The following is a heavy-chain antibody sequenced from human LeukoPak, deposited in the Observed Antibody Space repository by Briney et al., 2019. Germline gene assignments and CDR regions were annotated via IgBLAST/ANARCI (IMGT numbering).Heavy chain of an antibody. J-gene: IGHJ4*02. D-gene: IGHD2-2*01. CDR1: GFTFSNSG. Sequence: PGGSLRLACAPSGFTFSNSGMHSVRQIRGKGREWVADIWFDGSRQFYTASVKGRFPVSRDNAKDTLYLQMDSLSVEDTGVYYCATDADQFADSYFDWWVQGTLVSVSS. CDR3: ATDADQFADSYFDW. CDR2: IWFDGSRQ. V-gene: IGHV3-33*03.